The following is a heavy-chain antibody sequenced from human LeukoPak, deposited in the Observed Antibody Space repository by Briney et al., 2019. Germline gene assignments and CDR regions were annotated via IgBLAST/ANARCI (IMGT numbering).Heavy chain of an antibody. J-gene: IGHJ4*02. CDR1: GGTFSNYA. CDR2: ISAYNGNT. D-gene: IGHD2-21*01. CDR3: ARFKIGDPYFDY. V-gene: IGHV1-18*01. Sequence: ASVKVSCKASGGTFSNYAISWVRQAPGQGLEWMGWISAYNGNTNYAQKLQGRVTMTTDTSTSTAYMELRSLRSDDTAVYYCARFKIGDPYFDYWGQGTLVTVSS.